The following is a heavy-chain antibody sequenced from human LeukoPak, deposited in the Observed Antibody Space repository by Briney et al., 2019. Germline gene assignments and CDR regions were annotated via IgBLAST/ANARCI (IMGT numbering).Heavy chain of an antibody. J-gene: IGHJ4*02. CDR2: IKQDGSEK. CDR1: GFTFSIYW. CDR3: ARHSSSWYGWASYYFDY. V-gene: IGHV3-7*02. D-gene: IGHD6-13*01. Sequence: GGSLRLSCAASGFTFSIYWMSWVRQAPGKGLEWVANIKQDGSEKYYVDSVKGRFTISRDNAKNSLCLQMNSLRAEDTAVYYCARHSSSWYGWASYYFDYWGQGTLVTVSS.